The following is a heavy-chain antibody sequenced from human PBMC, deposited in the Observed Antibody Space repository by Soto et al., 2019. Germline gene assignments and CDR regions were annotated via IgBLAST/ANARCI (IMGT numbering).Heavy chain of an antibody. CDR1: GGSISSYY. Sequence: QVQLQESGPGLVKPSETLSLTCTVSGGSISSYYWSWIRQPAGKGLECIGRIYTSRSTNYHPSLKSRVTMSVDTSKNQFSLKLSSVTAADTAVYYCARDVGTMVRGVPYYWGQGTLVTVSS. J-gene: IGHJ4*02. CDR2: IYTSRST. CDR3: ARDVGTMVRGVPYY. D-gene: IGHD3-10*01. V-gene: IGHV4-4*07.